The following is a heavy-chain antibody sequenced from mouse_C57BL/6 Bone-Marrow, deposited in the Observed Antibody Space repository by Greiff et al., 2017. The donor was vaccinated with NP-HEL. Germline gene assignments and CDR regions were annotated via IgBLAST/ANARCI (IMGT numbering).Heavy chain of an antibody. CDR1: GYTFTDYN. CDR2: INPNNGGT. J-gene: IGHJ1*03. CDR3: ARRDYGNYWYFDV. V-gene: IGHV1-18*01. Sequence: EVQLQQSGPELVKPGASVKIPCKASGYTFTDYNLDWVKQSHGKSLEWIGDINPNNGGTIYNQKFKGKATLTVDKSSSTAYMELRSLTSEDTAVYYCARRDYGNYWYFDVWGTGTTVTVSS. D-gene: IGHD2-1*01.